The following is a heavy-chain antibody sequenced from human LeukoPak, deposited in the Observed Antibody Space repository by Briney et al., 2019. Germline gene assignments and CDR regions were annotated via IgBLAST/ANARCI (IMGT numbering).Heavy chain of an antibody. V-gene: IGHV3-7*01. CDR1: GLPLRSSW. CDR3: TRDYSGPRIRIFGVAWRGDFDY. D-gene: IGHD3-3*02. Sequence: GGSLRHSCSAPGLPLRSSWMGTVRQAPGKGLEWVANIKQEGRENYYVDSVKGRFTISRDNAKHSLYVQMNSLRAEDTAVYYGTRDYSGPRIRIFGVAWRGDFDYWGEGTLVTVSS. CDR2: IKQEGREN. J-gene: IGHJ4*02.